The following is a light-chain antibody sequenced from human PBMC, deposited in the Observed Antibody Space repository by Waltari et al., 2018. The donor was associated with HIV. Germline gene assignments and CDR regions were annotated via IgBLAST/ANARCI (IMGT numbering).Light chain of an antibody. CDR2: RND. V-gene: IGLV1-47*01. CDR1: NFNIGSNY. Sequence: QSVLTQPPSASGTPGQRVTISCSGSNFNIGSNYVYWYQHVPGAAPKLLIYRNDRRPSGVLDRFSGSKSGTSASLAISGLRSEDEADYYCAAWDDSLSGFYVLGTGTKVTVL. CDR3: AAWDDSLSGFYV. J-gene: IGLJ1*01.